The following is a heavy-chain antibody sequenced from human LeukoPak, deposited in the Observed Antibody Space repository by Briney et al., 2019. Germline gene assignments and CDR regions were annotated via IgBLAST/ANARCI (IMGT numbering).Heavy chain of an antibody. CDR1: GGSISSYY. Sequence: PSETLSLTCTVSGGSISSYYWSWIRQPPGKGLEWIGYIYYSGSTNYNPSLKSRVTISVDTSKNQFSLKLSSVTAADTAVYYCARDFRAGPYYFDYWGQGTLVTVSS. J-gene: IGHJ4*02. D-gene: IGHD3-10*01. CDR2: IYYSGST. V-gene: IGHV4-59*01. CDR3: ARDFRAGPYYFDY.